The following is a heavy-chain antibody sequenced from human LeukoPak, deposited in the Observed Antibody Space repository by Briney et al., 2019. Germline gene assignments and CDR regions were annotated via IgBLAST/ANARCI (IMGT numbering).Heavy chain of an antibody. D-gene: IGHD2-15*01. Sequence: PSETLSLTCAVYGGSFSGYYWSWIRQPPGKGLEWIGEINHSGSTNYNPSLKSRVTISVDTSKNQFSLKLSSVTAADTAVYYCARDPRTRDSDYWGQGTLVTVSS. CDR3: ARDPRTRDSDY. CDR2: INHSGST. V-gene: IGHV4-34*01. CDR1: GGSFSGYY. J-gene: IGHJ4*02.